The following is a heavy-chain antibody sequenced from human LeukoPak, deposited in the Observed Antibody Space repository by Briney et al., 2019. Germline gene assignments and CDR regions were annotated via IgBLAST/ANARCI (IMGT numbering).Heavy chain of an antibody. J-gene: IGHJ3*02. Sequence: GGSLRLSCAASGFTFSSYWMSWVRQAPGKGLEWVANIKQDGSGKYYVDSAKGRFTISRDNAKNSLYLQMNSLRAEDTAVYYCARVSSGYSFGDAFDIWGQGTMVTVSS. D-gene: IGHD3-22*01. V-gene: IGHV3-7*01. CDR2: IKQDGSGK. CDR3: ARVSSGYSFGDAFDI. CDR1: GFTFSSYW.